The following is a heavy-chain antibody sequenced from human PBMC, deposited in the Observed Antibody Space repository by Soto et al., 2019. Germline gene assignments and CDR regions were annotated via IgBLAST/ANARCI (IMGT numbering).Heavy chain of an antibody. Sequence: HPGGSLRLSCAASGFTFSSYAMSWVRQAPGKGLEWVSTIGGSGGSTYYADSVKGRFTISRDISKNTLYLQMNSLRAEDTAVYYCAKAPSPGILDYWGQGTLVTVAS. CDR2: IGGSGGST. V-gene: IGHV3-23*01. D-gene: IGHD1-26*01. J-gene: IGHJ4*02. CDR1: GFTFSSYA. CDR3: AKAPSPGILDY.